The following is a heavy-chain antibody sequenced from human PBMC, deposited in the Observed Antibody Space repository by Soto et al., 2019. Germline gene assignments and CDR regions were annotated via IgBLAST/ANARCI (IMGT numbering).Heavy chain of an antibody. D-gene: IGHD2-2*01. Sequence: GGSLRLSCAASGFTFSNAWMSWVRQAPGKGLEWVGRIKRKTDGATKDYAAPVKGRFTISRDDSKNTLYLQMNSLKTGDTALYYCTTDTRYQLLFLLWWFDPWGQGTLVTISS. V-gene: IGHV3-15*01. CDR3: TTDTRYQLLFLLWWFDP. CDR1: GFTFSNAW. CDR2: IKRKTDGATK. J-gene: IGHJ5*02.